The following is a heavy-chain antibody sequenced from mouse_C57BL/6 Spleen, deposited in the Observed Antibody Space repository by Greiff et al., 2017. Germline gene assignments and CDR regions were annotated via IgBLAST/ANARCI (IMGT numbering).Heavy chain of an antibody. CDR1: GYTFTSYW. CDR3: APTETDWCCGV. V-gene: IGHV1-74*01. J-gene: IGHJ1*03. Sequence: QVQLQQPGAELVKPGASVKVSCKASGYTFTSYWMHWVKQRPGQGLEWIGRIDPSDSDTNYNQKFKGKATLTVDKSSSTAYMQLSSLTSEDAAVYYCAPTETDWCCGVWGTGTTVTVSS. D-gene: IGHD4-1*02. CDR2: IDPSDSDT.